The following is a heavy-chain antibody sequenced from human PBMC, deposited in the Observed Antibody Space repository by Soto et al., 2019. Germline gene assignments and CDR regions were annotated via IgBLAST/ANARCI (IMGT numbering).Heavy chain of an antibody. CDR3: ARDRYCSGGSCYPGLYYYGMDV. Sequence: QVQLVESGGGVVQPGRSLRLSCAASGFTFSSHGMHWVRQAPGKGLEWVAVIWYDGSNKYYADSVKGRFTISRDNSKNTLYLQMNSLRAEDTAVYYCARDRYCSGGSCYPGLYYYGMDVWGQGTTVTVSS. CDR2: IWYDGSNK. J-gene: IGHJ6*02. D-gene: IGHD2-15*01. CDR1: GFTFSSHG. V-gene: IGHV3-33*01.